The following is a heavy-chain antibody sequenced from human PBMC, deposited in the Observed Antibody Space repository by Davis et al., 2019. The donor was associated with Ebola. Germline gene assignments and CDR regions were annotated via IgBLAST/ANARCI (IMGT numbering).Heavy chain of an antibody. CDR2: INQDGSQI. V-gene: IGHV3-7*01. Sequence: GESLKISCAASGFYFRSYWMGWVRQAPGQGLEWVANINQDGSQINYVDSMRGRFTISRDNAKNSLYLQMNSLRVEDTAVYYCARFSRGTTESYWGQGTLVTVSS. CDR3: ARFSRGTTESY. D-gene: IGHD4-11*01. CDR1: GFYFRSYW. J-gene: IGHJ4*02.